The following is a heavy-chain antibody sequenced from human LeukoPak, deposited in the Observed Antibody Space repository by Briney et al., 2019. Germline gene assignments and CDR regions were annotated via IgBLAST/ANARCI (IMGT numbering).Heavy chain of an antibody. CDR1: GFTFSRSW. J-gene: IGHJ4*02. Sequence: PGGSLRLSCAASGFTFSRSWMGWVRQAPGKGLEWVANIKQEGTSKYYVDSVMGRFTISRDNAENSVYLQMNSLSAGDTAVYYCARHGDYCFDLWGPGTRAIVSA. CDR3: ARHGDYCFDL. D-gene: IGHD2-21*01. CDR2: IKQEGTSK. V-gene: IGHV3-7*02.